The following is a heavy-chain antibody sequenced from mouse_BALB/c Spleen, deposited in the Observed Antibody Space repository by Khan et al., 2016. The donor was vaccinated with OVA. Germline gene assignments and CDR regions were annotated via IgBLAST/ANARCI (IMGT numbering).Heavy chain of an antibody. J-gene: IGHJ3*01. CDR2: ISSAGTYT. CDR1: GFTFSTFV. Sequence: VQLKESGGGLVKPGGSLKLSCSASGFTFSTFVMSWVRQTPEKRLEWVATISSAGTYTYYSDSVKGRFTISRDNAKNTLYLQMNSLRSEDTAMYYCTNGNYGWFAYWGQGTLVTVSA. CDR3: TNGNYGWFAY. D-gene: IGHD2-1*01. V-gene: IGHV5-9-3*01.